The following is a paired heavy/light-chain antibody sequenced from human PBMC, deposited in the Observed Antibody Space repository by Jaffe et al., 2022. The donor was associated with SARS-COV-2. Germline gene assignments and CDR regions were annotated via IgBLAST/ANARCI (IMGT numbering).Light chain of an antibody. CDR1: QNITNS. V-gene: IGKV1-39*01. CDR3: QQSYNTPRT. CDR2: AAS. J-gene: IGKJ1*01. Sequence: DIQMTQSPSSLSASVGDRVTITCRARQNITNSLNWYQQNAGEAPKLLIYAASSLQSGVPSRFSGSGSGTDFTLTISSLQPEDFATFYCQQSYNTPRTFGQGTKVEIK.
Heavy chain of an antibody. CDR3: AREVGSLRGDVSWFDP. V-gene: IGHV4-34*02. CDR2: MNHSGST. J-gene: IGHJ5*02. CDR1: GGSLSGYF. D-gene: IGHD1-26*01. Sequence: QVQLQLGGAGLLKPSETLSLTCAVYGGSLSGYFWNWIRQPPGKGLEWIGQMNHSGSTNYNPSLKSRVTMSIDRSKNQFSLKLTSVTAADTAVYYCAREVGSLRGDVSWFDPWGQGTLVSVS.